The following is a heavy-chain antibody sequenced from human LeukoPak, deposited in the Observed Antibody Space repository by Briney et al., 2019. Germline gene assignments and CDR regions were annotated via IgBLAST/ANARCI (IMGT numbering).Heavy chain of an antibody. D-gene: IGHD6-19*01. V-gene: IGHV1-2*02. CDR1: GYTFTGYY. Sequence: ASVKVSCKASGYTFTGYYMHWVRQAPGQGLEWMGWINPNSGGTTYAQQFQGRVTMTRDTSISTAYMELSRLRSDDTAVYYCARAPGIAVAGTVFVEYFQHWGQGTLVTVSS. CDR2: INPNSGGT. CDR3: ARAPGIAVAGTVFVEYFQH. J-gene: IGHJ1*01.